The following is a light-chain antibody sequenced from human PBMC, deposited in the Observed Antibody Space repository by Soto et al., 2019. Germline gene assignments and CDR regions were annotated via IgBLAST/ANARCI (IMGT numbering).Light chain of an antibody. V-gene: IGLV2-14*01. CDR1: SSDVGDYDY. Sequence: QSALTQPASVSGSPGQSITISCTGTSSDVGDYDYVSWYQQHPGKAPKLMIYEVSNRPSGVSSRFSGSKSGNTASLTISGLQPEDEDDYYCNSYTSTSTYVFGSGTKLTVL. CDR2: EVS. CDR3: NSYTSTSTYV. J-gene: IGLJ1*01.